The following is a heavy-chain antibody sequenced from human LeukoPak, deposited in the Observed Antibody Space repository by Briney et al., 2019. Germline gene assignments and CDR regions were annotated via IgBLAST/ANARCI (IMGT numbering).Heavy chain of an antibody. CDR1: GYTFTSYP. CDR3: ARGYDYGDYVGDFDY. V-gene: IGHV1-18*01. Sequence: ASVKVFCKASGYTFTSYPISWVRQAPGQGLEWMGWISVYNSNTNYAQKLQGRVTMTTDRSTITAYMELRSLRSDDTAVYYCARGYDYGDYVGDFDYWGQGTLVTVSS. CDR2: ISVYNSNT. J-gene: IGHJ4*02. D-gene: IGHD4-17*01.